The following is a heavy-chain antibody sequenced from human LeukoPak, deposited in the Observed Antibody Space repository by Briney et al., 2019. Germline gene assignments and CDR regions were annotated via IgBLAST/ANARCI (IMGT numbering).Heavy chain of an antibody. CDR3: ARGFGSGSRPFDY. Sequence: SETLSLTCTVSGGSISSYYWSWLRQPPGKGLEWIGYIYYSGSTNYNPSLKSRVTISVDTSKNQFSLKLSSVTAADTAVYFCARGFGSGSRPFDYWGQGTLVTVSS. D-gene: IGHD3-10*01. J-gene: IGHJ4*02. CDR2: IYYSGST. V-gene: IGHV4-59*01. CDR1: GGSISSYY.